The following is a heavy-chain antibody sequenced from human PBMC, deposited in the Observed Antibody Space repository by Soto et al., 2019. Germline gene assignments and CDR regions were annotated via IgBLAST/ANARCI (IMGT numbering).Heavy chain of an antibody. D-gene: IGHD3-22*01. V-gene: IGHV3-23*01. Sequence: EVQMLESGGGLVQPGGSLRLSCAASGFTFSNYAMRWVRQAPGKRLEWVSAASGRGGSTYYADSVKGRFTIARANSKNTLDLQLNSLRAADTAVYYCAKSKGNDSSGYPLAYFDYWGQGTLVTVSS. CDR2: ASGRGGST. CDR3: AKSKGNDSSGYPLAYFDY. J-gene: IGHJ4*02. CDR1: GFTFSNYA.